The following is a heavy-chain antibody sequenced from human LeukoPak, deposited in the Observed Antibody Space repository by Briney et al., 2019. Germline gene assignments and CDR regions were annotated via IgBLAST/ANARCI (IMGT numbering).Heavy chain of an antibody. CDR1: GGSISSYY. D-gene: IGHD3-22*01. J-gene: IGHJ5*02. CDR3: AREPGFDSSGYLNWFDP. Sequence: SETLSLTCTVSGGSISSYYWSWIRQPPGKGLEWIACISYSGSTKYNPPLKSRVTISVDTSKDQLSLKLSSVTAADTAVYYCAREPGFDSSGYLNWFDPWGQGTLVTVSS. V-gene: IGHV4-59*01. CDR2: ISYSGST.